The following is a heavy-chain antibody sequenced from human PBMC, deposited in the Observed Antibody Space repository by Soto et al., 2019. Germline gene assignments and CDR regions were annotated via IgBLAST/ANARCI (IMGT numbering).Heavy chain of an antibody. CDR3: ARDLHRGSRLFQH. CDR2: ISSSSSYI. Sequence: EVQLVESGEAWSSLGGPLNLPWPALGFPSCGYSLTGAPRPPGKGLEWVSSISSSSSYIYYADSVRGRFTISRDNAKNSLYLQMNSLRAEDTAVYYCARDLHRGSRLFQHWGQGTLVTVSS. V-gene: IGHV3-21*01. J-gene: IGHJ1*01. D-gene: IGHD6-13*01. CDR1: GFPSCGYS.